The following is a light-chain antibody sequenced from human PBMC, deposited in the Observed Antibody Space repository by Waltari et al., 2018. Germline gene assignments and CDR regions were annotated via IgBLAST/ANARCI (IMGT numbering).Light chain of an antibody. CDR1: NIGTYS. V-gene: IGLV3-21*04. CDR3: HVWHPHVGPGV. CDR2: YDR. J-gene: IGLJ1*01. Sequence: SYVVTQPPSVSVAPGETATITCGGDNIGTYSVHWYQQKAGQAPVLVIFYDRDRPSGIPDRFPGSNSGNTATLTISRVEAGDEARYYCHVWHPHVGPGVFGTGTEVTVL.